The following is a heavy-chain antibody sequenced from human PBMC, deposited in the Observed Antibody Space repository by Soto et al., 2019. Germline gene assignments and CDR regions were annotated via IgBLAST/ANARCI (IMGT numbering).Heavy chain of an antibody. CDR1: GYTLTELS. CDR2: FDPEDGET. D-gene: IGHD6-13*01. V-gene: IGHV1-24*01. CDR3: ATPIAAAGIPYYYSYGMDV. J-gene: IGHJ6*02. Sequence: ASVKVSCKVSGYTLTELSMHWVRQAPGKGLEWMGGFDPEDGETIYAQKFQGRVTMTEDTSTDTAYMELSSLRSEDTAVYYCATPIAAAGIPYYYSYGMDVWGQGTTVTVSS.